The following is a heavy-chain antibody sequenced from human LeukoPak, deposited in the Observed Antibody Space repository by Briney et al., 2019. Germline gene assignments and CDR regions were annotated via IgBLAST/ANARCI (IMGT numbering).Heavy chain of an antibody. V-gene: IGHV4-39*07. CDR1: GGSISSSSYY. CDR2: IYYSGST. J-gene: IGHJ3*02. Sequence: SETLSLTCTVSGGSISSSSYYWGWIRQPPGKGLEWIGSIYYSGSTYYNPSLKSRVTITVDTSKNQFSLKLSSVTAADTAVYYCARDAWTTLRAFDIWGQGTMVTVSS. CDR3: ARDAWTTLRAFDI. D-gene: IGHD4-17*01.